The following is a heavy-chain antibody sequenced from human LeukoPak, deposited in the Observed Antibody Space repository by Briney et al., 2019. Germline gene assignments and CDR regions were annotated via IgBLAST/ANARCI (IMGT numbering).Heavy chain of an antibody. D-gene: IGHD4-17*01. CDR2: IIPIFGTA. CDR3: ARGADYGDYLDY. J-gene: IGHJ4*02. CDR1: GGTFSSYA. V-gene: IGHV1-69*13. Sequence: SVKVSCKASGGTFSSYAISWVRQAPGQGLEWMGGIIPIFGTANYAQKFQGRVTITADESTSTAYMELSSLRSEDTAVYYCARGADYGDYLDYWGLGTLVTVSS.